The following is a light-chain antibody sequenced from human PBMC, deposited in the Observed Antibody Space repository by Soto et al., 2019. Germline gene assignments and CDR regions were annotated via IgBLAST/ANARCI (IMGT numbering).Light chain of an antibody. CDR2: WAS. V-gene: IGKV4-1*01. CDR1: QSVLYTSNNKNY. Sequence: DIVMTQSPDSLAVSLGERATINCKSSQSVLYTSNNKNYLAWYRQRPGQPPKLLLYWASTRASGVPDRFSGSGSGTDFTLTISSLQAEDVAVYYCQQFFTTPLTFGGGTRVEI. J-gene: IGKJ4*01. CDR3: QQFFTTPLT.